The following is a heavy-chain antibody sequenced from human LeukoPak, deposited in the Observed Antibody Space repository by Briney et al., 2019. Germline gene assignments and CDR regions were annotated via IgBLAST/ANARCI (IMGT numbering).Heavy chain of an antibody. J-gene: IGHJ4*02. CDR1: GGSFSGYY. D-gene: IGHD2-2*01. V-gene: IGHV4-34*01. CDR2: INHSRST. Sequence: SETLSLTCAVYGGSFSGYYWSWIRQPPGKGLEWIGEINHSRSTNYSPSLKSRVTISVDTSKNQFSLKLSSVTAADTAVYYCARCLRDIVVVPAACDYWGQGTLVTVSS. CDR3: ARCLRDIVVVPAACDY.